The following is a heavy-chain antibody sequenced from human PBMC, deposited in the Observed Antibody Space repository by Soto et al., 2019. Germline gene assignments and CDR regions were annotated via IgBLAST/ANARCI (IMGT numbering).Heavy chain of an antibody. V-gene: IGHV1-18*01. Sequence: QVQLVQSGAEVKKPGASVKVSCKASGYTFTSYGISWVRQAPGQGLEWMGWISAYNGNTNYAQKLHGRVTMTTDTSTSPAYMELRSLRSDDTAVYYCARASGEYQLFLAYYYYYYMDVWGKGTTVTVSS. D-gene: IGHD2-2*01. CDR2: ISAYNGNT. CDR3: ARASGEYQLFLAYYYYYYMDV. J-gene: IGHJ6*03. CDR1: GYTFTSYG.